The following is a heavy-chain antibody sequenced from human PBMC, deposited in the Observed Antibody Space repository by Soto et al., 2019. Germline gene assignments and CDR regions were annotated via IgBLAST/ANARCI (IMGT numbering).Heavy chain of an antibody. D-gene: IGHD3-22*01. J-gene: IGHJ5*02. V-gene: IGHV4-31*03. Sequence: PSETLSLTCTVSGGSISSGGYYWSWIRQHPGKGLEWIGYIYYSGSTYYNPSLKSRVTISVDTSKNQFSLKLSSVTAADTAVYYCAREGGYYYDSSGYSRGRWFDPWGQGTLVTVSS. CDR3: AREGGYYYDSSGYSRGRWFDP. CDR2: IYYSGST. CDR1: GGSISSGGYY.